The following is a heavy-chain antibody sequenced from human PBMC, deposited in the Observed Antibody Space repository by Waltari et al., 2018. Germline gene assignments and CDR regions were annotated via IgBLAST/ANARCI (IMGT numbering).Heavy chain of an antibody. Sequence: QVQLVESGGGVVQPGRSLRLSCAASGFTFSSYAMHWVRQAPGKGLEWVAVISYDGSNKYHADSVKGRFTISRDNSKNTLYLQMNSLRAEDTAVYYCASPPLPATIPSSTRFDYWGQGTLVTVSS. CDR3: ASPPLPATIPSSTRFDY. J-gene: IGHJ4*02. CDR2: ISYDGSNK. D-gene: IGHD2-15*01. CDR1: GFTFSSYA. V-gene: IGHV3-30-3*01.